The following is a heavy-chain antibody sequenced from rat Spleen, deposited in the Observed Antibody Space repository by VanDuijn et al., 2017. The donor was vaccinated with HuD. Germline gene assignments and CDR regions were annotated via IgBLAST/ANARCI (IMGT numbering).Heavy chain of an antibody. CDR3: ACFRGRNY. Sequence: EVQVLESGGGLVQPGNSLKLSCATSGFTFSTAWMYWYRQFPEKRLEWVARIKTKSNNYATDYTESVKGRFTISRDDSKSSIYLQMNNLKEEDTAIYYCACFRGRNYWGQGVMVTVSS. J-gene: IGHJ2*01. V-gene: IGHV6-6*01. CDR2: IKTKSNNYAT. D-gene: IGHD4-3*01. CDR1: GFTFSTAW.